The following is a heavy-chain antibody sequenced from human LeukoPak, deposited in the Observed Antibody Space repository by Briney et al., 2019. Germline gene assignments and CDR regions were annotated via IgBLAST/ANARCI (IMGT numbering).Heavy chain of an antibody. CDR1: GFTFSSYA. V-gene: IGHV3-30*02. CDR2: IRYDGSHK. J-gene: IGHJ6*03. Sequence: GGSLRLSCAASGFTFSSYAMHWVRQAPGKGLEWVTFIRYDGSHKDYADSVKGRFTISRDNSKNTLFLQMNSLRVEDTAVYYCVKDMGYNYYYYYMDVWGKGTTVTVSS. CDR3: VKDMGYNYYYYYMDV. D-gene: IGHD6-13*01.